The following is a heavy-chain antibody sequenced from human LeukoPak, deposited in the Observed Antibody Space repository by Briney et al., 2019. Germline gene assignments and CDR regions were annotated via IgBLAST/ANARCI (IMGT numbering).Heavy chain of an antibody. D-gene: IGHD5-12*01. V-gene: IGHV1-18*01. Sequence: ASVKVSCKASGYSFVSYGMSWVRQAPGQGLEWMGWISAYNGKTNYPQKFQGSVTMTTDTSTNTGYMELRSLRVDDSAVYCCARVRDTGYDENDFWGQGTLVTVSS. CDR1: GYSFVSYG. CDR2: ISAYNGKT. J-gene: IGHJ4*02. CDR3: ARVRDTGYDENDF.